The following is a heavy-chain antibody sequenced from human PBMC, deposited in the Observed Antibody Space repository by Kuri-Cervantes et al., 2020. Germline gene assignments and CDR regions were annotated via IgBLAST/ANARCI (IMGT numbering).Heavy chain of an antibody. V-gene: IGHV1-69*13. Sequence: SVKVSCKASGYTFTSYYMHWVRQAPGQELEWMGGISPIFGTPNYAQKFHGRVTITADDSTSTAYLEVSSLRSEDTAVYYCARDPSIAAPNDAFDIWGQGTMVTVSS. CDR3: ARDPSIAAPNDAFDI. J-gene: IGHJ3*02. CDR1: GYTFTSYY. CDR2: ISPIFGTP. D-gene: IGHD6-6*01.